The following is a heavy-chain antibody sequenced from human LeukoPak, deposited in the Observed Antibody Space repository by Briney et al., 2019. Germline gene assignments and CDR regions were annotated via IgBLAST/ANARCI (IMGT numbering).Heavy chain of an antibody. V-gene: IGHV4-38-2*01. CDR3: ARRTGGSSDY. CDR1: GYSISSGYH. CDR2: IIHSGTT. J-gene: IGHJ4*02. D-gene: IGHD1-26*01. Sequence: PSETLSLTXAVFGYSISSGYHWDWIRQPPGKGLQWIGSIIHSGTTYYNPSLKSRVTISVDTSKNQFSLKLSSVTAADTAIYYCARRTGGSSDYWGQGTLVTVSS.